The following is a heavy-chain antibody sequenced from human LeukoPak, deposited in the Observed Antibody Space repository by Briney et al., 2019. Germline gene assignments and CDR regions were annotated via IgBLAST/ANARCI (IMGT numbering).Heavy chain of an antibody. CDR1: GGSFSGYY. CDR3: ARGPRGYFGGMPPYAFDI. Sequence: PSETLSLTCAVYGGSFSGYYWSWIRQPPGKGLEWIGEINHSGSTNYNPSLKSRVTISVDTSKNQFSLKLSSVTAADTAVYYCARGPRGYFGGMPPYAFDIWGQGTMVTVSS. V-gene: IGHV4-34*01. J-gene: IGHJ3*02. D-gene: IGHD3-9*01. CDR2: INHSGST.